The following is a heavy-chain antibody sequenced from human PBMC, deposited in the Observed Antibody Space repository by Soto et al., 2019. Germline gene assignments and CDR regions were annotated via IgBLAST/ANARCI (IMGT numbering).Heavy chain of an antibody. V-gene: IGHV4-4*07. J-gene: IGHJ4*02. D-gene: IGHD3-10*01. CDR1: GGSISQYY. Sequence: QVQLQESGPGRVKPSETLSLSCGVSGGSISQYYWSWIRQPAGKGLEWIGRIYSGGSTNYNPSLASRVTMSVDTSKNKFSLKLSTVTAAATAVYYCARGPGGFGDFSLDYWGQGTLVTVSS. CDR2: IYSGGST. CDR3: ARGPGGFGDFSLDY.